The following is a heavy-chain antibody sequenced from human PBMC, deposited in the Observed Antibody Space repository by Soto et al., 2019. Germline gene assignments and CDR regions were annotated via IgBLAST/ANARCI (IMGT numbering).Heavy chain of an antibody. CDR1: GLPFSGSP. CDR3: TRPGFGDFVDPYDYGIDV. V-gene: IGHV3-73*01. J-gene: IGHJ6*02. CDR2: IRSKANTYAT. Sequence: GESLKISCAASGLPFSGSPIHWVRQASGKGLEWVGRIRSKANTYATAYATSVKGRFTISRDDSKDTTYLQMNSLKTEDTAVYFCTRPGFGDFVDPYDYGIDVWGQGTTVTVSS. D-gene: IGHD2-2*01.